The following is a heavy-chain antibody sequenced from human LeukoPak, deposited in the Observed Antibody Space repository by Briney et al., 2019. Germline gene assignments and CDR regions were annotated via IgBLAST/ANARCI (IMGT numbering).Heavy chain of an antibody. J-gene: IGHJ4*02. CDR2: INSVGNTI. CDR1: GFTFSSYE. Sequence: GGSLRLSCETSGFTFSSYEMNWVRQATGKGLEWISYINSVGNTIYYADSVRGRFTISRDNAKNSLYLQMNSLRVEDTAVYFCARDPFPHDYGDFWGQGTLVTVSS. V-gene: IGHV3-48*03. D-gene: IGHD3-16*01. CDR3: ARDPFPHDYGDF.